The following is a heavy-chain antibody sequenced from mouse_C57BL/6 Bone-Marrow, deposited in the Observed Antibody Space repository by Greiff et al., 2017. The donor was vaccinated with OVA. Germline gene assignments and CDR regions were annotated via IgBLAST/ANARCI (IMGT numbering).Heavy chain of an antibody. CDR3: ANLGSSYGY. V-gene: IGHV1-55*01. CDR2: IYPGSGST. D-gene: IGHD1-1*01. J-gene: IGHJ2*01. Sequence: QVQLQQPGAELVKPGASVKMSCKASGYTFTSYWITWVKQRPGQGLEWIGDIYPGSGSTNYNEKFKSKATLTVYTSSSTAYMQLSSLTSEDSAVYYCANLGSSYGYWGQGTTLTVSS. CDR1: GYTFTSYW.